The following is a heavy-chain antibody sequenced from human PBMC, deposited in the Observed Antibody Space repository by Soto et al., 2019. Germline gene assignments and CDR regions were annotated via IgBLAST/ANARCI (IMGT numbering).Heavy chain of an antibody. D-gene: IGHD6-13*01. V-gene: IGHV3-23*01. Sequence: EVQLLESGGGLVQPGGSLGLSCAASGFTFSSYAMSWVPQAPGKGLEWVSAISGSGGSTYYADSVKGRFTISRDNSKNTLYLQMNSLRAEDTAVYYCAKDGFGSWTFDYWGQGTLVTVSS. J-gene: IGHJ4*02. CDR2: ISGSGGST. CDR1: GFTFSSYA. CDR3: AKDGFGSWTFDY.